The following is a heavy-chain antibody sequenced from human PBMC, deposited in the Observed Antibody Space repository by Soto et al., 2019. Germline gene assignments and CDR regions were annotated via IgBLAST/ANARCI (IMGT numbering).Heavy chain of an antibody. CDR3: FGSSWYPLSDFDY. J-gene: IGHJ4*02. V-gene: IGHV3-15*07. D-gene: IGHD6-13*01. Sequence: GGSLRLSCAASGFTFSNAWMNWVRQAPGKGLEWVGRIKSKTDGGTTDYAAPVKGRFTISRDDSKNTLYLQMNSLKTEDTAVYYCFGSSWYPLSDFDYWGQGTLVTVSS. CDR2: IKSKTDGGTT. CDR1: GFTFSNAW.